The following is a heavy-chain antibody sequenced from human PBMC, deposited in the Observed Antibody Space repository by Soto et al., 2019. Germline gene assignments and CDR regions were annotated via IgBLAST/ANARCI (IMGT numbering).Heavy chain of an antibody. J-gene: IGHJ6*02. V-gene: IGHV1-18*01. CDR2: ISAYNGNT. CDR1: GYTFTSYG. CDR3: ARDRGAYGMDV. Sequence: QVQLVQSGAEVKKPGASVKVSCKASGYTFTSYGISWVRQAPGQGLEWMGWISAYNGNTNTAQKLQGRVTMTTDTSTRTGYMELRSLRSHDTAVYYCARDRGAYGMDVWGQGTTVTVSS.